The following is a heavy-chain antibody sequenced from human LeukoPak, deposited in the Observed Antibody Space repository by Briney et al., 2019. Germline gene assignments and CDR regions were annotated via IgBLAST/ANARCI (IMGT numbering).Heavy chain of an antibody. J-gene: IGHJ5*02. D-gene: IGHD6-19*01. CDR1: GYSFTSYW. CDR3: ARSYIAVAGTRWFDP. Sequence: GESLKISFQGSGYSFTSYWISWVRPMPGKGLEWMGRIDPSDSYTNYSPSFQGHVTISADKSISTAYLQWSSLKASDTAMYYCARSYIAVAGTRWFDPWGQGTLVTVSS. V-gene: IGHV5-10-1*01. CDR2: IDPSDSYT.